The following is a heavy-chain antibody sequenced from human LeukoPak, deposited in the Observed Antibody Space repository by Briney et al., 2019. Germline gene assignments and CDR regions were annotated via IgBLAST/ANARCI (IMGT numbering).Heavy chain of an antibody. V-gene: IGHV3-74*01. CDR3: VRDWDHFDFDS. CDR1: GFTFSNYW. J-gene: IGHJ5*01. CDR2: IKGHGSHK. D-gene: IGHD3-9*01. Sequence: PGGSLRLSYAASGFTFSNYWLPWARQAPGKGLVWVSRIKGHGSHKIYAESVKGRFTISRDNAKNTLYLQMKSQRAEDTAVYYCVRDWDHFDFDSWGQGTLVTVSS.